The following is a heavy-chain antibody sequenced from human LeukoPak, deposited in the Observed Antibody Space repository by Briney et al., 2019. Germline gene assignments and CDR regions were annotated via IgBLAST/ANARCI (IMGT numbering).Heavy chain of an antibody. CDR2: ISGSGGST. Sequence: GGTLRLSCAASGFTFSSYGMGWVRQAPGKGLEWVSAISGSGGSTYYADSVKGRFTISRDNSKNTLYLQMDGLRAEDTAVYYCAKSLSGSSGWYVGYYYYMDVWGKGTTVTISS. J-gene: IGHJ6*03. D-gene: IGHD6-19*01. CDR1: GFTFSSYG. CDR3: AKSLSGSSGWYVGYYYYMDV. V-gene: IGHV3-23*01.